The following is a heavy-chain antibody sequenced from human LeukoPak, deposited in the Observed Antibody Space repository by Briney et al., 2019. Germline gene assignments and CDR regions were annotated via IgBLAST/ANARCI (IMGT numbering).Heavy chain of an antibody. CDR2: IDPNGRYT. Sequence: PGGFLRLSCAASGXTFSNHYMHWVRQAPGKGLVSVSRIDPNGRYTSYADSVKGPFTISRDHSKNTLYLQMNSLGAEDTAVYYCARGGGSLDYWGQGTLVTVSS. CDR3: ARGGGSLDY. J-gene: IGHJ4*02. V-gene: IGHV3-74*01. D-gene: IGHD3-16*01. CDR1: GXTFSNHY.